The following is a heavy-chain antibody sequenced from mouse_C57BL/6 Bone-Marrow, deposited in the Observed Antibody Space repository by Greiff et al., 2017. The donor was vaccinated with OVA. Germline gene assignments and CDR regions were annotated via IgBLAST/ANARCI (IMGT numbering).Heavy chain of an antibody. J-gene: IGHJ1*03. V-gene: IGHV5-4*01. CDR1: GFTFSSYA. CDR3: ARDRWLLWYFDV. Sequence: EVKLVESGGGLVKPGGSLKLSCAASGFTFSSYAMSWVRQTPEKRLEWVATISDGGSYTYYPDNVKGRFTISRDNAKNTLYLQMSHLKSEDTAMYYCARDRWLLWYFDVWGTGTTVTVSS. CDR2: ISDGGSYT. D-gene: IGHD2-3*01.